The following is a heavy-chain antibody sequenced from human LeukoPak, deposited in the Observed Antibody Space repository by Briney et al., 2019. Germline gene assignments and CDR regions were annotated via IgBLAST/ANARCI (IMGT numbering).Heavy chain of an antibody. D-gene: IGHD1-26*01. Sequence: PGGSLRLSCAASGFTFSSYAMSWVRQAPGKGLEWVSVISGSGGNTYSADSVKGRFTISRDNSKNTLYLQMNSLRAEDTAVYFCAKSQDGGRLFHFDYWGQGTLVTVSS. CDR2: ISGSGGNT. CDR1: GFTFSSYA. CDR3: AKSQDGGRLFHFDY. V-gene: IGHV3-23*01. J-gene: IGHJ4*02.